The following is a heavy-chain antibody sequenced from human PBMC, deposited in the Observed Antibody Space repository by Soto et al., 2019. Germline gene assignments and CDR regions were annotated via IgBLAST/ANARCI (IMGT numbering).Heavy chain of an antibody. J-gene: IGHJ6*02. CDR3: ARDEMATIVDYYYYGMDV. V-gene: IGHV6-1*01. Sequence: SPTLSLTCAISAHSVSSNSAACNWIRQSPSRGLEWLGSTYYRSKWYNDYAVSVKSRITINPDTSKNQFSLQLNSVTPEDTAVYYCARDEMATIVDYYYYGMDVWGQVTTVTVS. D-gene: IGHD5-12*01. CDR2: TYYRSKWYN. CDR1: AHSVSSNSAA.